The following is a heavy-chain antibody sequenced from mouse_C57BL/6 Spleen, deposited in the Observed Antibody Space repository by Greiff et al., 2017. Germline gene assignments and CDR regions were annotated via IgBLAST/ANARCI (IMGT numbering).Heavy chain of an antibody. D-gene: IGHD1-1*01. CDR2: IDPENGDT. V-gene: IGHV14-4*01. CDR3: TTDYGSSYFDY. CDR1: GFNIKDDY. Sequence: EVQLQQSGAELVRPGASVKLSCTASGFNIKDDYMHWVKQRPEQGLEWIGWIDPENGDTESASKFQGKATITADTSSNTAYLQLSSLTSEDTAVYYCTTDYGSSYFDYWGQGTTLTVSS. J-gene: IGHJ2*01.